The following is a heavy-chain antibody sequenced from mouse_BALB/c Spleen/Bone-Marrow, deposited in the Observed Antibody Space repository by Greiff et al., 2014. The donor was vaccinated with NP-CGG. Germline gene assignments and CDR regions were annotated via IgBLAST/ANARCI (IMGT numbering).Heavy chain of an antibody. Sequence: VQLQQSGAELVRSGASVKLSCTASGFNIKDYYMHWVKQRLEQGLEWIGWIDPENGDTEYAPKFQGKATMTADTSSNTAYLQLSSLTSEDTAVYYCNARYYYAMDYWGQGTSVTVSS. J-gene: IGHJ4*01. CDR1: GFNIKDYY. V-gene: IGHV14-4*02. CDR3: NARYYYAMDY. CDR2: IDPENGDT.